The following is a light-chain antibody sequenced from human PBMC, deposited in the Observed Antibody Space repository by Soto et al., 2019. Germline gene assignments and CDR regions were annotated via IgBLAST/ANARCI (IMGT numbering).Light chain of an antibody. V-gene: IGLV2-14*01. CDR3: ISYTSSSSSYV. CDR1: SSDVGGYNY. CDR2: EVS. J-gene: IGLJ1*01. Sequence: QSVLTQPASVSGSPGQSSTISFTGTSSDVGGYNYVSWYQQHPGKAPKLMIYEVSNRPSGVSNRFSGSKSGNTASLTISGLQAEDEADYYCISYTSSSSSYVFGTGTKVTVL.